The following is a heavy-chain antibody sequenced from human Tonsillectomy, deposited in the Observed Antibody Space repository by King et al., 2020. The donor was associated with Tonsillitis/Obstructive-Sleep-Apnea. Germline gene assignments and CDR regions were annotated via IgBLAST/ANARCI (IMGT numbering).Heavy chain of an antibody. CDR2: INHSGRT. Sequence: VQLQQWGAGLLKPSETLSLTCAVYGGSFSGYYWSWIRQPPGKGLEWIGEINHSGRTNYNPSLKSRVTISVDTSKNQFSLKLSSVTAADTAVYYCASARYSSHHEASWGQGTLVSVSS. CDR3: ASARYSSHHEAS. J-gene: IGHJ5*02. D-gene: IGHD6-13*01. CDR1: GGSFSGYY. V-gene: IGHV4-34*01.